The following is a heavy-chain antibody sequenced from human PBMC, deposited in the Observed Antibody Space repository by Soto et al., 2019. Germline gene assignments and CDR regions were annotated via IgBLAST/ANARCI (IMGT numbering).Heavy chain of an antibody. Sequence: QVQLVQSGAEVKKPGSSVKVSCKASGGTFSSYAISWVRQAHGQGLEWMGGIIPIFGTANYAQKFQGRVTITADESTHTASMGVSSVRSEDTGVDYWARSTLRGGLEIVVVPAAFQRYYYYGMDVWGQGTTVTGSS. J-gene: IGHJ6*02. V-gene: IGHV1-69*01. CDR3: ARSTLRGGLEIVVVPAAFQRYYYYGMDV. CDR1: GGTFSSYA. CDR2: IIPIFGTA. D-gene: IGHD2-2*03.